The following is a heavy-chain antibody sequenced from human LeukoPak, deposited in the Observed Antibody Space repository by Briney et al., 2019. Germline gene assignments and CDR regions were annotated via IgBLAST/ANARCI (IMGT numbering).Heavy chain of an antibody. J-gene: IGHJ4*02. CDR3: TTGIVGANGVQY. Sequence: GGSLRLSCAASGFTFSGSAMHWVRQASGKGLEWVGRIRSKANSYATAYAASVKGRFTISRDDSKNTAYLQMNSLKTEDTAVYYCTTGIVGANGVQYWGQGTLVTVSS. CDR1: GFTFSGSA. CDR2: IRSKANSYAT. D-gene: IGHD1-26*01. V-gene: IGHV3-73*01.